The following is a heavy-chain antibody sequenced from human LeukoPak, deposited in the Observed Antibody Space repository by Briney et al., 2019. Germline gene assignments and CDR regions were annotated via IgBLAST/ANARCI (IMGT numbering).Heavy chain of an antibody. J-gene: IGHJ6*03. Sequence: ASVKVSCKTSGYTFTGYYMHWVRQAPGQGLEWMGWINPNSGGTNCAQKFQGRATMTRDTSISTAYMELSRLRSDDTAVYYCARTVGDYYYYYMDVWGKGTTVTVSS. CDR1: GYTFTGYY. D-gene: IGHD4-23*01. CDR3: ARTVGDYYYYYMDV. V-gene: IGHV1-2*02. CDR2: INPNSGGT.